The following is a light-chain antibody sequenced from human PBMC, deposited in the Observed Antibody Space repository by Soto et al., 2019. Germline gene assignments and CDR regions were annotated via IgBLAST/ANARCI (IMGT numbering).Light chain of an antibody. J-gene: IGKJ1*01. Sequence: EIVMTQSPATLSVSPGERASLSCRASQSVGSDLAWYQQKPGQAPRLLIYGASTRATGIPARFSGSGSGTDFTLTISSLQSEDFAVFYCQQYDNWPPWTFGQGNKVEI. CDR2: GAS. V-gene: IGKV3-15*01. CDR3: QQYDNWPPWT. CDR1: QSVGSD.